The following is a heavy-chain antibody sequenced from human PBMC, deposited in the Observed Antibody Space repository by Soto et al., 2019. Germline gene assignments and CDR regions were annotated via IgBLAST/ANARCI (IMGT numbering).Heavy chain of an antibody. D-gene: IGHD6-19*01. CDR1: GFTFSSYS. Sequence: GGSLRLSCAASGFTFSSYSMNWVRQTPGKGLEWVSSISSSSYIYYADSVKGRFNISRDNAKNSLYLQMNSLRAEDTAVYYCARAEQWLVPSDYWGQGTLVPVSS. J-gene: IGHJ4*02. V-gene: IGHV3-21*01. CDR2: ISSSSYI. CDR3: ARAEQWLVPSDY.